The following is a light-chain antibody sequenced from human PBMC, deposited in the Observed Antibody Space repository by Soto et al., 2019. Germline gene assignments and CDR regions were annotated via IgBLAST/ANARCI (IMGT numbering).Light chain of an antibody. Sequence: DIQMTQSPSSLSASVGDRVVITCRASQNIVKYLNWYQQKPGKAPKLLIYTTFTLQSGVPSRFTGGGSGTDFTLTINSLQPEDFATYYCQHYNSYPFTFGQGTRLEIK. V-gene: IGKV1-39*01. CDR2: TTF. J-gene: IGKJ5*01. CDR3: QHYNSYPFT. CDR1: QNIVKY.